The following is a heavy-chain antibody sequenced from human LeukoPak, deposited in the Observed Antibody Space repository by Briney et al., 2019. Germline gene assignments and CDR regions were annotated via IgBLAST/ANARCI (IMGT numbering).Heavy chain of an antibody. D-gene: IGHD2-21*02. Sequence: GGSLRLSCAASGFTFSSYAMHWVRQAPGKGLEWVAGILYDGSNEFYADSVKGRFTISRDNSKNTLYQQMNSLRPEDTAVYYCAREPRGGDCKFDYWGQGTLVTVPS. J-gene: IGHJ4*02. CDR2: ILYDGSNE. CDR3: AREPRGGDCKFDY. V-gene: IGHV3-30-3*01. CDR1: GFTFSSYA.